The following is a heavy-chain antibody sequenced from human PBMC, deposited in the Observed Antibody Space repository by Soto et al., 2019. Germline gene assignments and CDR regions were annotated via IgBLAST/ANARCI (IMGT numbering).Heavy chain of an antibody. D-gene: IGHD2-15*01. CDR3: ARAQYCSCGTCHFDY. Sequence: GASVKVSCKASGYHFISYGFTWVRQAPGQGLEWMGWISAYNGNTKYGQKFQGRVSMTTDTSTSAAYMELRSLRSDDTAVYYCARAQYCSCGTCHFDYWGQGTLVTVS. CDR1: GYHFISYG. V-gene: IGHV1-18*01. CDR2: ISAYNGNT. J-gene: IGHJ4*01.